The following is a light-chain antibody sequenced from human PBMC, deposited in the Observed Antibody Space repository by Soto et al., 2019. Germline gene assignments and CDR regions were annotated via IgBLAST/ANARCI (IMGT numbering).Light chain of an antibody. CDR2: DVS. J-gene: IGLJ2*01. V-gene: IGLV2-14*01. CDR3: RSYTSSSTGV. CDR1: SSDVGGYNY. Sequence: QSALTQPASVSGSPGQSITISCTGTSSDVGGYNYVSWYQQPPGKAPKLMIYDVSNRPSGVSNRFSGSKSGNTASLTISGLQAEDEADYYCRSYTSSSTGVFGGGTKLTVL.